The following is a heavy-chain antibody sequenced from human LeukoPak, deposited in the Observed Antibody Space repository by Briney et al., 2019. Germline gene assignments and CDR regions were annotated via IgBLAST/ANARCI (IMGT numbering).Heavy chain of an antibody. CDR3: ARASQIMVRGVISLAY. V-gene: IGHV1-2*02. J-gene: IGHJ4*02. CDR1: GYTFTGYY. Sequence: VASVKVSCKASGYTFTGYYTHWVRQAPGQGLEWMGWINPNSGGTNYAQKFQGRVTMTRDTSISTAYMELSRLRSDDTAVYYCARASQIMVRGVISLAYWGQGTLVTVSS. D-gene: IGHD3-10*01. CDR2: INPNSGGT.